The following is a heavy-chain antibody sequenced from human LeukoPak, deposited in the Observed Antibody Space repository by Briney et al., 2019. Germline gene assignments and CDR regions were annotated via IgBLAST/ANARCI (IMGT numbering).Heavy chain of an antibody. J-gene: IGHJ6*03. V-gene: IGHV1-8*03. D-gene: IGHD6-6*01. CDR3: ARDGSSSSMVNYYYYMDV. Sequence: ASVKVSCKASGYTFTNYDINWVRQATGQGLEWMGWMNPNSANTGYSQKFQGRVTFTRDTSISTAYMELSSLRSDDTAVYYCARDGSSSSMVNYYYYMDVWGKGTTVTVSS. CDR2: MNPNSANT. CDR1: GYTFTNYD.